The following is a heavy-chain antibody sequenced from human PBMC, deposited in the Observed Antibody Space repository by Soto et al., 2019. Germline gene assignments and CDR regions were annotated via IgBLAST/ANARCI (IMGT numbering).Heavy chain of an antibody. CDR3: ARGSLAVADY. CDR2: ISYDGSNK. Sequence: GGSLRLSCAASGFTFSSYAMHWVRQAPGKGLEWVAVISYDGSNKYYADSVKGRFTISRDNSKNTLYLQMNSLRAEDTAVYYCARGSLAVADYWGQGTLVTVSS. V-gene: IGHV3-30-3*01. D-gene: IGHD6-19*01. CDR1: GFTFSSYA. J-gene: IGHJ4*02.